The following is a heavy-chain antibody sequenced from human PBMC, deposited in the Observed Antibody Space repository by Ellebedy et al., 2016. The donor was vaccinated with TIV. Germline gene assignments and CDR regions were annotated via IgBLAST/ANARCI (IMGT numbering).Heavy chain of an antibody. D-gene: IGHD3-9*01. CDR1: GFTFSSYS. V-gene: IGHV3-48*04. CDR2: ISNVGSIV. J-gene: IGHJ5*02. Sequence: PGGSLRLSCSASGFTFSSYSMNWVRQAPGKGLEWISYISNVGSIVNYADSVQGRFTISRDDAKNSLYLQMNSLRAEATAVYYCARDDWDPPGPWGQGTLVTVSS. CDR3: ARDDWDPPGP.